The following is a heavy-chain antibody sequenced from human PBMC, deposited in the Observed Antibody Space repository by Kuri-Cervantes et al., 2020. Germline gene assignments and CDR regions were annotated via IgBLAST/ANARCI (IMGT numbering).Heavy chain of an antibody. J-gene: IGHJ6*03. CDR1: EFTFSSYA. Sequence: GESLKISCAASEFTFSSYAMSWVRQAPGKVLEWVSTIRGTGTSTYYADPVKGRFTISRDNSKNTLYLQMNSLRAEDTAVYYCARVRRGYVVTYYYYYMDVWGKGTTVTVSS. CDR3: ARVRRGYVVTYYYYYMDV. CDR2: IRGTGTST. V-gene: IGHV3-23*01. D-gene: IGHD2-21*02.